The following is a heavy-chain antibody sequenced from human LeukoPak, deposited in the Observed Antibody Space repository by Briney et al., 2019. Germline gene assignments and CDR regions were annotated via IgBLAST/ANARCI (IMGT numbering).Heavy chain of an antibody. Sequence: PGGSLRLSCAASGFTFDDYTMHRVRQAPGKGLEWVSLISWDGGSTYYADSVKGRFTISRDNSKNSLYLQMNSLRTEDTALYYCAKDIEPTMIHQRDYYYYGMDVWGKGTTVTVSS. J-gene: IGHJ6*04. CDR2: ISWDGGST. D-gene: IGHD3-22*01. CDR1: GFTFDDYT. V-gene: IGHV3-43*01. CDR3: AKDIEPTMIHQRDYYYYGMDV.